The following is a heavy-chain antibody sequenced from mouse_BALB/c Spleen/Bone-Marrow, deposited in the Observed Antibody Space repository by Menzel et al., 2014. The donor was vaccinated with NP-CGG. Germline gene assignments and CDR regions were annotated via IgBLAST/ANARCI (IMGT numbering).Heavy chain of an antibody. J-gene: IGHJ2*01. CDR2: IHYSGNT. Sequence: EVKLVESGPDLVKPSQSLSLTCTVTGYSITSGYGWHWIRQFPGNKLEWMGYIHYSGNTDYNPSLKSRISITRDTSKNQFFLQLNSVTTEDTATYYCARETPVVADFDYWGQGTTLTVSS. V-gene: IGHV3-1*02. D-gene: IGHD1-1*01. CDR1: GYSITSGYG. CDR3: ARETPVVADFDY.